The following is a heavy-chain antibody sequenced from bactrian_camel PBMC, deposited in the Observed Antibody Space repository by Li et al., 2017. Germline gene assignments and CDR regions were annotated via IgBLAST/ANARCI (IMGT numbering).Heavy chain of an antibody. D-gene: IGHD6*01. Sequence: QLVESGGGLVQPGGSLTLSCAASGFSISDTWIHWVRRAPGKGLEWVSSISWSGDSTNYADSVKGRFTISKDKARDTVYLQMNSLKPEDTAMYLCKTGGSWCPDQWNYWGQGTQVTVSS. CDR1: GFSISDTW. CDR2: ISWSGDST. CDR3: KTGGSWCPDQWNY. J-gene: IGHJ4*01. V-gene: IGHV3S25*01.